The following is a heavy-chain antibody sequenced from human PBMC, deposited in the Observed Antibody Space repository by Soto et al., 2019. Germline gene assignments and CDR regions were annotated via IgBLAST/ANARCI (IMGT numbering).Heavy chain of an antibody. CDR3: EREGVVATPAGLDY. CDR2: IHHSGST. D-gene: IGHD2-15*01. J-gene: IGHJ4*02. CDR1: GGFFSCYY. Sequence: PSETLFLTCAACGGFFSCYYRCWLRQPPEKGLGWIGEIHHSGSTNYNPSLKSRVTISVDTSKNQFSLQLSAVTAADAAVYYCEREGVVATPAGLDYWGQGTLVTVSS. V-gene: IGHV4-34*01.